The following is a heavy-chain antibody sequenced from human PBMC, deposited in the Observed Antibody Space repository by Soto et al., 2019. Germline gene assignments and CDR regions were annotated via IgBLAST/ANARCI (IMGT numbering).Heavy chain of an antibody. CDR3: ARVEISVTTVFDF. D-gene: IGHD4-17*01. V-gene: IGHV4-30-4*08. J-gene: IGHJ4*02. CDR2: IHHSGNA. CDR1: GGSISSYY. Sequence: TLSLTCTVSGGSISSYYWSWIRQHPGKGLEWIGYIHHSGNAYYSPSLKSRVRISIDTSKNQFSLKMTSVTAADTAVYFCARVEISVTTVFDFWGQGTLVTVSS.